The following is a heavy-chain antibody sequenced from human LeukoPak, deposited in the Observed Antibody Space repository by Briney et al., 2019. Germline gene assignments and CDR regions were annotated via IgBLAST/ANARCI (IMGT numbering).Heavy chain of an antibody. D-gene: IGHD3-3*01. CDR2: VSGSGGTT. V-gene: IGHV3-23*01. CDR3: AKGRGTFGAIISDAFDV. J-gene: IGHJ3*01. Sequence: GGSLRLSCAASTLTFSSYVMTWVRQAPGQGQEWVAIVSGSGGTTDYADSVKGRFTISRDNSINMVYLQLKSVRVEDTAVYYCAKGRGTFGAIISDAFDVWGHGTMVIVSS. CDR1: TLTFSSYV.